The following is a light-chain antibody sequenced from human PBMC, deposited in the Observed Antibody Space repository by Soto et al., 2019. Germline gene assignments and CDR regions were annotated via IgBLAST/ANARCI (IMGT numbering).Light chain of an antibody. CDR2: VGTGGIVG. V-gene: IGLV9-49*01. CDR3: GADHGSGSNFGPNCV. J-gene: IGLJ3*02. CDR1: SGYSNYK. Sequence: QLVLTQPPSASASLGASVTLTCTLSSGYSNYKVDWYQQRPGKGPRFVMRVGTGGIVGSKGDGIPDRFSVLGSGLNRYLTIKNIQEEDESDYHCGADHGSGSNFGPNCVFGGGTKLTVL.